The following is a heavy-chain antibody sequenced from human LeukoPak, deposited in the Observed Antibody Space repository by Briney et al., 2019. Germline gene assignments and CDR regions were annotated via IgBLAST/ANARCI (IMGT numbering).Heavy chain of an antibody. CDR3: ARERGEGMATSEGRLDY. CDR2: IHHSGT. J-gene: IGHJ4*02. Sequence: SETLSLTCTVSGGSISNYFWSWIRQPPGKGLEWIGFIHHSGTKYSPSLKSRVTISLETSKNQFSLKVNSVTAADTAVYYCARERGEGMATSEGRLDYWGQGTLVTVSS. V-gene: IGHV4-59*01. CDR1: GGSISNYF. D-gene: IGHD5-24*01.